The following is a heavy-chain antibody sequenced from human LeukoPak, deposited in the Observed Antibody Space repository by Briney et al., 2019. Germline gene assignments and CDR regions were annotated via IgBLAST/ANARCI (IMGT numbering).Heavy chain of an antibody. D-gene: IGHD2-2*01. CDR3: TRDQLRVSLVHYYMDV. CDR2: IQSKTDGGTT. J-gene: IGHJ6*03. Sequence: SGGSLRLSCAASGFTFSNAWMSWVRQAPGKGLEWGGRIQSKTDGGTTDYAAPVKGRFTISRDDSKNTLYLQMNSLKTEDTAVYYCTRDQLRVSLVHYYMDVWGKGTTVTVSS. CDR1: GFTFSNAW. V-gene: IGHV3-15*01.